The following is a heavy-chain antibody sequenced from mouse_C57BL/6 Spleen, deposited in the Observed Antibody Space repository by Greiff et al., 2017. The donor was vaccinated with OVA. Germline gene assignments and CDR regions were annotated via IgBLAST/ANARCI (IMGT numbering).Heavy chain of an antibody. CDR3: AREGSGIYYDCLY. CDR1: GYTFTSYW. J-gene: IGHJ3*01. D-gene: IGHD2-4*01. CDR2: INPSNGGT. Sequence: QVQLQQPGTELVKPGASVKLSCKASGYTFTSYWMHWVKQRPGQGLEWIGNINPSNGGTNYNEKFKSKATLTVDKSSSTAYMQLSSLTSEDSAVYYRAREGSGIYYDCLYWGQGTLVTVSA. V-gene: IGHV1-53*01.